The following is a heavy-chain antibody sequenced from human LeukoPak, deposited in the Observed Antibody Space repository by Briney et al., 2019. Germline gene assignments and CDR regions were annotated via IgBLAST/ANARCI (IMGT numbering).Heavy chain of an antibody. D-gene: IGHD3-22*01. CDR2: ISSSGSTI. V-gene: IGHV3-48*03. J-gene: IGHJ4*02. CDR1: GFTFSSYE. CDR3: ARSRSYYDSSGYSD. Sequence: PGGSLRLSCVASGFTFSSYEMNWVRQAPGKGLEWVSYISSSGSTIYYADSVKGRFTISRDNAKNSLYLQMNSLRAEDTAVYYCARSRSYYDSSGYSDWGQGTLVTVSS.